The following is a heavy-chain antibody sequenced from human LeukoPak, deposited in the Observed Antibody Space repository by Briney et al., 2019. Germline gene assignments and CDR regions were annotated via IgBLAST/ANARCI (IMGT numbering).Heavy chain of an antibody. D-gene: IGHD1-26*01. Sequence: ASVKVSCKASGGTFSSYAISWVRQAPGQGLEWMGGIIPIFGTANYAQKLQGRVTMTTDTSTSTAYMELRSLRSDDTAVYYCARVRVGATALCDYWGQGTLVTVSS. J-gene: IGHJ4*02. V-gene: IGHV1-69*05. CDR1: GGTFSSYA. CDR3: ARVRVGATALCDY. CDR2: IIPIFGTA.